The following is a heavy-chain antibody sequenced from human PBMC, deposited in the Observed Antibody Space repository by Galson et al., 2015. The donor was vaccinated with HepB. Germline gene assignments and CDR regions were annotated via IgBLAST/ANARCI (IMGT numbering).Heavy chain of an antibody. CDR3: AKLNDRYISGYFYFDD. V-gene: IGHV3-23*01. Sequence: SLRLSCAASEFTFSNFAMSWVRQAPGKGLEWVSVISASGSTTYQADSVKGRFTISRDNSKNTLYLQINSLRAEDTAIYYCAKLNDRYISGYFYFDDWGQGTLVSVSS. J-gene: IGHJ4*02. D-gene: IGHD2-15*01. CDR2: ISASGSTT. CDR1: EFTFSNFA.